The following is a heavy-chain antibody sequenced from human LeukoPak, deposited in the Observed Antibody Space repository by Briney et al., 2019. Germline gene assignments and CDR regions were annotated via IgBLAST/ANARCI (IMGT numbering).Heavy chain of an antibody. V-gene: IGHV1-18*04. Sequence: GASVKVSCKASGYTFTGYYMHWVRQAPGQGLEWMGWISAYNGNTNYAQKLQGRVTMTTDTSTSTAYMELRSLRSDDTAVYYCARDRIPYCSGGSCYYFDYWGQGTLVTVSS. CDR1: GYTFTGYY. D-gene: IGHD2-15*01. CDR2: ISAYNGNT. CDR3: ARDRIPYCSGGSCYYFDY. J-gene: IGHJ4*02.